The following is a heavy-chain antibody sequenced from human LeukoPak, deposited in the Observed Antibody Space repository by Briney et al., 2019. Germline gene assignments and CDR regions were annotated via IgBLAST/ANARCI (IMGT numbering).Heavy chain of an antibody. V-gene: IGHV1-58*02. CDR1: GFTFTSSA. CDR3: AAGIDILTGYYEDY. Sequence: SVKVSCKVSGFTFTSSAMQWVRQARGQRLEWIGWIVVGSGNTNYAQKFQERVTITRDMSTSTAYMELSSLRSEDTAVYYCAAGIDILTGYYEDYWGQGTLVTVSS. J-gene: IGHJ4*02. D-gene: IGHD3-9*01. CDR2: IVVGSGNT.